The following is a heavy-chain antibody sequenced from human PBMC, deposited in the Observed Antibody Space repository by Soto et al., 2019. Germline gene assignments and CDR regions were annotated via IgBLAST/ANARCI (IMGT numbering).Heavy chain of an antibody. CDR1: GFTFSSYG. V-gene: IGHV3-33*01. J-gene: IGHJ6*02. CDR3: ARDPWITIFGVVPAGPYYYYGMDV. Sequence: GGSLRLSCAASGFTFSSYGMHWVRQAPGKGLEWVAVIWYDGSNKYYADSVKGRFTISRDNSKNTLYLQMNSLRAEDTAVYYCARDPWITIFGVVPAGPYYYYGMDVWGQGTTVTVSS. D-gene: IGHD3-3*01. CDR2: IWYDGSNK.